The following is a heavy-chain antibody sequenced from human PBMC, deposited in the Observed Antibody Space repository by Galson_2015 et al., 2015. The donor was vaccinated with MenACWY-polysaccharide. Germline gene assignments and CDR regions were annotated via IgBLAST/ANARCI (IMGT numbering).Heavy chain of an antibody. D-gene: IGHD3-22*01. CDR1: GFTFSSYW. V-gene: IGHV3-74*01. CDR3: ARDLYPTTYYSDSSPLSDY. J-gene: IGHJ4*02. Sequence: SLRLSCAASGFTFSSYWMHWVRQAPGKGLVWVSRIYSDGSDTTCADSVKGRFTVSRDNAKNTLYLQMNSLRAEDTAVYYCARDLYPTTYYSDSSPLSDYWGQGTLVTVSS. CDR2: IYSDGSDT.